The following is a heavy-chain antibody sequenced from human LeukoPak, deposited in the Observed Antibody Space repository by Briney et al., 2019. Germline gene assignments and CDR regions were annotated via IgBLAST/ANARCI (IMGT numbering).Heavy chain of an antibody. D-gene: IGHD4-17*01. Sequence: ASVKVSCKASGGSFKNYAFNWVRQAPGQGLEWMGGIIPMIGTAKYAPRFQDKVTITADESTSTVYMEVSSLRAEDTAVFYCAILQGTYGDNGKDYWGQGTLVSVSS. V-gene: IGHV1-69*13. CDR1: GGSFKNYA. CDR2: IIPMIGTA. J-gene: IGHJ4*02. CDR3: AILQGTYGDNGKDY.